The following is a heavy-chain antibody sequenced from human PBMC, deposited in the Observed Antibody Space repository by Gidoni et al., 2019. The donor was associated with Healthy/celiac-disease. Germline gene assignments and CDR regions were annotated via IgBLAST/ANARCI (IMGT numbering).Heavy chain of an antibody. V-gene: IGHV3-33*01. Sequence: QVQLVESGGGVVQPGRSLSLSCAASGFTFSSYGMHWVRQAPGKGLEWVAVIWYDGSNKYYADSVKGRFTISRDNSKNTLYLQMNSLRAEDTAVYYCARAHPGYDSSGHEYYYYGMDVWGQGTTVTVSS. CDR1: GFTFSSYG. CDR3: ARAHPGYDSSGHEYYYYGMDV. J-gene: IGHJ6*02. CDR2: IWYDGSNK. D-gene: IGHD3-22*01.